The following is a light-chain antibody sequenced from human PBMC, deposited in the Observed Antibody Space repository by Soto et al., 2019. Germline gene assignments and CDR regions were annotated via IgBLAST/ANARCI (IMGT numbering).Light chain of an antibody. CDR2: AAS. V-gene: IGKV1-12*01. Sequence: EIQMTQSPSSVSASVGDEVAITCRASQSIASWLTWYQQKPGKAPKLLIYAASRLQSGVPSRFSGSESGTDFTLTISSLQPEDFATYYCQQLNSYPLTFGGGTKVDIK. CDR3: QQLNSYPLT. CDR1: QSIASW. J-gene: IGKJ4*01.